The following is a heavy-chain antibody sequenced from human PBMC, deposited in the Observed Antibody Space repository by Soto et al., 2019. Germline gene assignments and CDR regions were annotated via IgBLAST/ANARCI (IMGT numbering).Heavy chain of an antibody. CDR3: VRDLRQPDAFDI. CDR1: EFTFNVYW. J-gene: IGHJ3*02. V-gene: IGHV3-74*01. Sequence: EVQLVESGGGLVQPGGSLRLSCAASEFTFNVYWVHWVRQAPGKGLVWVAHMNRDGTNINYADSVKGRFTISRDHAKNALDLPMKSQRVEDTAVYYCVRDLRQPDAFDIWGQGTVVTVSA. CDR2: MNRDGTNI. D-gene: IGHD1-1*01.